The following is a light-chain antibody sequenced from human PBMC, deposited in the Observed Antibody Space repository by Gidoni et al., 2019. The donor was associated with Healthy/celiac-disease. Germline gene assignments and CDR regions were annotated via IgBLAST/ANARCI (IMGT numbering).Light chain of an antibody. CDR2: DAS. CDR3: QQYNSYPYT. J-gene: IGKJ2*01. Sequence: DVQMTQYPSPLSASVGDRDTITCRASQSISSWLAWYQQKPGKAPRLLIYDASSLESGVPSRFSGSGSGTEFTLTISRLQPDDFATYYCQQYNSYPYTFGQGTKLEIK. CDR1: QSISSW. V-gene: IGKV1-5*01.